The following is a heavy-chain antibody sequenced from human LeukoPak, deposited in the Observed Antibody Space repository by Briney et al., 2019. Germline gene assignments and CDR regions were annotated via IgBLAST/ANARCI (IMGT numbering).Heavy chain of an antibody. CDR1: GFTFSSHG. CDR2: IIPSGHTT. J-gene: IGHJ4*02. D-gene: IGHD6-13*01. Sequence: GGSLRLSCVASGFTFSSHGMNWVRQAPGKGLEWVSGIIPSGHTTYYADSVRGRFTISRDNAKNSLYLQMNSLRAEDTALYYCARVPYSSSWYYFDYWGQGTLVTVSS. CDR3: ARVPYSSSWYYFDY. V-gene: IGHV3-23*01.